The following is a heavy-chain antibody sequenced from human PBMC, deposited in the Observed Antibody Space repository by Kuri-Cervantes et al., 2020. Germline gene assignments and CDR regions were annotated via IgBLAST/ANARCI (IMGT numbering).Heavy chain of an antibody. CDR3: ARLGDSSTWYTAGY. CDR1: GGSISSYY. Sequence: SETLSLTCTVSGGSISSYYWSWIRQPPGKGLEWIGYIYYSGSTNYNPSLKSRVTISVDTSKNQFSLKLNSVTAADTAVYYCARLGDSSTWYTAGYWGQGTLVTVSS. CDR2: IYYSGST. V-gene: IGHV4-59*08. D-gene: IGHD6-13*01. J-gene: IGHJ4*02.